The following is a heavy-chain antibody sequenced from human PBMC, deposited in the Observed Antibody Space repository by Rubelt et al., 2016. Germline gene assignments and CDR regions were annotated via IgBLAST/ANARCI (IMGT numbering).Heavy chain of an antibody. CDR1: GFTFSSYG. CDR2: IWYDGSNK. Sequence: GGVVQPGRSLRLSCAASGFTFSSYGMHWVRQAPGKGLEWVAVIWYDGSNKYYADSVKGRFTISRDNSKNTLYLQMNSLRAEDTAVYYWARDRRPSQRMYYYYGLDVWGQGTTVTVSS. D-gene: IGHD2-15*01. V-gene: IGHV3-33*01. J-gene: IGHJ6*02. CDR3: ARDRRPSQRMYYYYGLDV.